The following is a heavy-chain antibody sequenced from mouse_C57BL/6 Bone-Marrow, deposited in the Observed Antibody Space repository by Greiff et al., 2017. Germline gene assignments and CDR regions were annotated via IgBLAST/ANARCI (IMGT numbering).Heavy chain of an antibody. CDR2: IYPYNGVS. D-gene: IGHD1-1*01. V-gene: IGHV1-31*01. CDR1: GYSFTGYY. CDR3: ARGGCTTVVDWFAY. Sequence: VQLQQSGPELVKPGASVKISCKASGYSFTGYYMHWVKQSHGTILDWIGYIYPYNGVSRYNQKFKGKATLTLDKSSSTAYMELRSLTSEDSAVXYCARGGCTTVVDWFAYWGQGTLVTVSA. J-gene: IGHJ3*01.